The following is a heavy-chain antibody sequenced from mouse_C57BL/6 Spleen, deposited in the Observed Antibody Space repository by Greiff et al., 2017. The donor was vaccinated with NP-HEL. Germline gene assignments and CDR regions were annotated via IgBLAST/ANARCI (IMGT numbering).Heavy chain of an antibody. J-gene: IGHJ4*01. CDR2: IYPGDGDT. CDR1: GYAFSSSW. Sequence: VMLVESGPELVKPGASVKISCKASGYAFSSSWMNWVKQRPGKGLEWIGRIYPGDGDTNYNGKFKGKATLTADKSSSTAYMQLSSLTSEDSAVYFCARGPPYGSSDYYAMDYWGQGTSVTVSS. V-gene: IGHV1-82*01. CDR3: ARGPPYGSSDYYAMDY. D-gene: IGHD1-1*01.